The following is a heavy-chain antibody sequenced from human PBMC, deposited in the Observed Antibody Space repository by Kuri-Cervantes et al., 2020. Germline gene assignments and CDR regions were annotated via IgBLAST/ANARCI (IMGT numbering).Heavy chain of an antibody. CDR1: CVSVSTYY. J-gene: IGHJ4*02. CDR3: ARGRGFGY. Sequence: SETLSLTCTVSCVSVSTYYWSWIRQNWIRQPPGKGLEWIGYIYYSGSTNYNPSLKSRVTIAVDTSENQFSLKLSSVTAADTAVYYCARGRGFGYWGQGTLVTVSS. CDR2: IYYSGST. V-gene: IGHV4-59*02.